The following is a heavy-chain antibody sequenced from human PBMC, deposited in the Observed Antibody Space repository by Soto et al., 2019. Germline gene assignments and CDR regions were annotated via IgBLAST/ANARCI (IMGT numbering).Heavy chain of an antibody. J-gene: IGHJ4*02. D-gene: IGHD2-15*01. CDR1: GFTFSSYG. V-gene: IGHV3-30*18. Sequence: QVQLVEAGGGVVQPGRSLRLSCAASGFTFSSYGMHWVRQAPGKGLEWVAVISYDGSNKYYADSVKGRFTISRDNSKNTLYLPMNSLSAEDTAVYYCAKAEEVVVDATPLYYWGQGTLVTVSS. CDR3: AKAEEVVVDATPLYY. CDR2: ISYDGSNK.